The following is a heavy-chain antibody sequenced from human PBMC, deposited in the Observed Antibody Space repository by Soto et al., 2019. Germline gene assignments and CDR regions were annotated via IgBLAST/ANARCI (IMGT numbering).Heavy chain of an antibody. Sequence: PVKVSCKASGFIFTSSSVQWARQARGQRLEWIGWITVGTGNTNYAQKFQERVTITRDMSTSTAYMELSNLRSEDTAIYYCAAGDSSGYYGGWGQGTQVTVSS. CDR2: ITVGTGNT. V-gene: IGHV1-58*01. D-gene: IGHD3-22*01. J-gene: IGHJ4*02. CDR1: GFIFTSSS. CDR3: AAGDSSGYYGG.